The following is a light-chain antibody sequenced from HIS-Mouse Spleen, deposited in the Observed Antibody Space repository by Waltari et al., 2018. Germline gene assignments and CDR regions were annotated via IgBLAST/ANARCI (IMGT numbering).Light chain of an antibody. CDR2: DNN. CDR1: SSNIGNNY. V-gene: IGLV1-51*01. CDR3: GTWDSSLSAGEV. Sequence: QSVLTQPPSVSAAPGQKVTISCSGSSSNIGNNYVSWYQQLPGTAPKLRIYDNNKGPSGIPDRFSGSKSGTSATLGITGLQTGDEADYYCGTWDSSLSAGEVFGGGTKLTVL. J-gene: IGLJ2*01.